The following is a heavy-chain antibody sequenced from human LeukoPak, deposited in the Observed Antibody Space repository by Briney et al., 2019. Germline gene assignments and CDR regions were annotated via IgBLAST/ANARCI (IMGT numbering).Heavy chain of an antibody. Sequence: PSETLSLTCTVSGGSITSYYWSWIRQPPGKGLEWIGYIYYSGSTNYNPSLKSRVTISVDTSKNQFSLKLSSVTAADTAVYYCARGYYGSGSVHFDYWGQGTLVTVSS. CDR2: IYYSGST. D-gene: IGHD3-10*01. J-gene: IGHJ4*02. CDR3: ARGYYGSGSVHFDY. CDR1: GGSITSYY. V-gene: IGHV4-59*13.